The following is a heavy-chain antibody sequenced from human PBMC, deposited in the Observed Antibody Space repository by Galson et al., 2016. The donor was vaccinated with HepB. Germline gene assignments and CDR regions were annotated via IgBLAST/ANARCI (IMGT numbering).Heavy chain of an antibody. CDR1: SGSISDSNW. CDR2: ISHSGST. V-gene: IGHV4-4*02. Sequence: ETLSLTCAVSSGSISDSNWWSWVRQPPGQGLEWIGEISHSGSTNYNPSLTSRVTMSFDKSKNESSLEMSSVTAADTAMYYCTREAGAYVPVGYWGQGVLVTVSS. CDR3: TREAGAYVPVGY. D-gene: IGHD4-17*01. J-gene: IGHJ4*02.